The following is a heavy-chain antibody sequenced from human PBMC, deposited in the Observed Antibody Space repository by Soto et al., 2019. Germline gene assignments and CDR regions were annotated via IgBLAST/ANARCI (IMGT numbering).Heavy chain of an antibody. J-gene: IGHJ3*02. V-gene: IGHV3-11*01. CDR2: ISSSGSTI. D-gene: IGHD3-3*01. CDR3: ARDKEYYAFWSGYTPNDAFDI. CDR1: GFTFSDYY. Sequence: QVQLVESGGGLVKPGGSLRLSCAASGFTFSDYYMSWIRQAPGKGLEWVSYISSSGSTIYYADSVKGRFTISRDNAKNSLYRQMNSLRAEDTAVYYCARDKEYYAFWSGYTPNDAFDIWGPGTMVTVSS.